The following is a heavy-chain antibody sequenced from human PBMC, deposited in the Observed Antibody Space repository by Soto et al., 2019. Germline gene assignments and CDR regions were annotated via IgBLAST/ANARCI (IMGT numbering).Heavy chain of an antibody. J-gene: IGHJ4*02. CDR3: ARNRKEQLVQVSWDY. V-gene: IGHV4-39*01. Sequence: PSETLSLTCTVSGGSISSSSYYWGWIRQPPGKGLEWIGSIYYSGSTYYNPSLKSRVTISVDTSKNQFSLKLSSVTAADTAVYYCARNRKEQLVQVSWDYWGQGTLVTVSS. D-gene: IGHD6-6*01. CDR2: IYYSGST. CDR1: GGSISSSSYY.